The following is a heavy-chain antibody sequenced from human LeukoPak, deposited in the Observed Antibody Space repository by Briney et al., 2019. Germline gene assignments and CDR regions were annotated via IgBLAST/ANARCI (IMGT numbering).Heavy chain of an antibody. Sequence: ASVKVSCKASGYTFTTYDINWVRQATGQGLEWMAWMNPNSGNTGYAQKFQGRVTMTRNTSVSTAYMELSSLRSEDTAVYYCARVAGNCGGDCYRLVYWGQGTLVTVSS. J-gene: IGHJ4*02. CDR3: ARVAGNCGGDCYRLVY. V-gene: IGHV1-8*01. D-gene: IGHD2-21*01. CDR2: MNPNSGNT. CDR1: GYTFTTYD.